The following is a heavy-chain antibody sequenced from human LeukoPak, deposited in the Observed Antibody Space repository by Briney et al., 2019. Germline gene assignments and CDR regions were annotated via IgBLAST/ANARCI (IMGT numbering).Heavy chain of an antibody. CDR3: ARGLSIAVAGTWGY. CDR1: GGSISSSSYY. D-gene: IGHD6-19*01. CDR2: IYYSGST. J-gene: IGHJ4*02. V-gene: IGHV4-39*07. Sequence: SESLSLTCTVSGGSISSSSYYWGWIRQPPGKGLEWIGSIYYSGSTYYNPSLKSRVTISVDTSKNQFSLKPSSVTAADTAVYYCARGLSIAVAGTWGYWGQGTLVTVSS.